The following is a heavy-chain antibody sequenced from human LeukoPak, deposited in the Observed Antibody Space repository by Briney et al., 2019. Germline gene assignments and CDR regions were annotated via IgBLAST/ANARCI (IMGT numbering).Heavy chain of an antibody. Sequence: GASVKVSCKASGYTFTSYYMHWVRQAPGQGLEWMGIINPSGGSTSYAQKFQGRVTMTEDTSTDTAYMELSSLRSEDTAVYHCATFGITIFGVAYDPWGQGTLVTVSS. CDR1: GYTFTSYY. D-gene: IGHD3-3*01. CDR2: INPSGGST. V-gene: IGHV1-46*01. J-gene: IGHJ5*02. CDR3: ATFGITIFGVAYDP.